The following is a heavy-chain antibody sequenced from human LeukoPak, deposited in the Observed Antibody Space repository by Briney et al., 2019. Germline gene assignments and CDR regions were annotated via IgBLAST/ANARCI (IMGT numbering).Heavy chain of an antibody. CDR3: ARGLSAAWWVSDI. J-gene: IGHJ3*02. Sequence: GEPLKISCKGSGYRFTSFWIGWVRQMSGKGLEWMGIIYPDDSDTRYSPSFEGQVTISADKSISTAYLQWSSLKASDNAIYYCARGLSAAWWVSDIWGQGTMVTVSS. CDR1: GYRFTSFW. D-gene: IGHD2-8*02. CDR2: IYPDDSDT. V-gene: IGHV5-51*01.